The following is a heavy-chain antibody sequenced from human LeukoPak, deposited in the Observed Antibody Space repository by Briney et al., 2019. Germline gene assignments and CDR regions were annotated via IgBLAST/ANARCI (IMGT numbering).Heavy chain of an antibody. CDR1: GYTFSGYY. Sequence: ASVKVSCKASGYTFSGYYMHWVRQAPGQGLEWMGWINPNSGGTYYTQKFQGRVTMTRDTSISTAYMELSSLRSDDTAVYYCARVDTRDSSVGYWGQGTLVTVSS. CDR3: ARVDTRDSSVGY. CDR2: INPNSGGT. V-gene: IGHV1-2*02. D-gene: IGHD3-22*01. J-gene: IGHJ4*02.